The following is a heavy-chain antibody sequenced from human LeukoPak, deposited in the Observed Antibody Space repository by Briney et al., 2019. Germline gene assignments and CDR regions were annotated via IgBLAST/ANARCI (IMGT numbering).Heavy chain of an antibody. CDR3: ARASYGEWGYYYYYLDV. CDR2: IIPSLGTA. J-gene: IGHJ6*03. CDR1: GGTFSSYA. V-gene: IGHV1-69*13. D-gene: IGHD4-17*01. Sequence: AVNVSCKACGGTFSSYASSGVRQAPGQGREWMGGIIPSLGTANYAQKFKGRVTITQEESTSTAYMELSSLRSEDTAVYYCARASYGEWGYYYYYLDVWGKGTTVPVSS.